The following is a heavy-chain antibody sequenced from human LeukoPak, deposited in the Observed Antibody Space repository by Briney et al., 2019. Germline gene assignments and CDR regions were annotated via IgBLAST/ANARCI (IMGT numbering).Heavy chain of an antibody. D-gene: IGHD3-22*01. V-gene: IGHV1-18*01. Sequence: ASVKVSCKASGYTFTSYGISWVRQAPGQGLEWMGWISAYNGNTNYAQKLQGRVTMTTDTSTSTAYMELRSLRSDDTAVYYCARDYRTRYYDSSQGYDWFDPWGQGTLVTVSS. CDR2: ISAYNGNT. J-gene: IGHJ5*02. CDR3: ARDYRTRYYDSSQGYDWFDP. CDR1: GYTFTSYG.